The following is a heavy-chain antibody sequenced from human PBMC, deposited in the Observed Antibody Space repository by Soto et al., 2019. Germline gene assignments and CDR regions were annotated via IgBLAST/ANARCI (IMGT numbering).Heavy chain of an antibody. CDR2: IYYSGST. D-gene: IGHD3-10*01. Sequence: PSETLSLTCTVSGGSISGFYWSWIRQPPGKGLEWIAYIYYSGSTNYNPSLKSRVTISVDTSKNQFSLILSSVTAADTAVYYCARHEASYGSGSYPLGHWGRGTLVTVSS. J-gene: IGHJ4*02. V-gene: IGHV4-59*08. CDR1: GGSISGFY. CDR3: ARHEASYGSGSYPLGH.